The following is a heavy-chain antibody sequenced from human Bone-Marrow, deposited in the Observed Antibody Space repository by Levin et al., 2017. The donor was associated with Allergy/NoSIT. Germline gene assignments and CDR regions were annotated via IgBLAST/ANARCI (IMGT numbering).Heavy chain of an antibody. Sequence: ASVKVSCKASAYTFTSYGVNWVRQAPGQGLEWMGWISTYDGDTKYAQKLQGRVIMTADTSTTTAYMELRSLRADDTAVYYCARAGLVGATGGLNHEFWSDNHYAMDVWGQGTTVIVSS. CDR1: AYTFTSYG. V-gene: IGHV1-18*01. D-gene: IGHD3-3*01. CDR3: ARAGLVGATGGLNHEFWSDNHYAMDV. CDR2: ISTYDGDT. J-gene: IGHJ6*02.